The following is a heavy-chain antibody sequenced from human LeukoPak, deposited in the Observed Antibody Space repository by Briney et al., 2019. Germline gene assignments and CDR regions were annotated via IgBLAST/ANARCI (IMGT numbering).Heavy chain of an antibody. CDR3: AKDRLVVVPAAPLADMDV. D-gene: IGHD2-2*01. CDR1: GFTFSSYT. Sequence: PGGSLRLSCAASGFTFSSYTMNWVRQAPGKGLEWVSYISSGNSNIYYADSVKGRFTISRDNAKNSLYLQMNSLRAEDTAVYYCAKDRLVVVPAAPLADMDVWGKGTTVTISS. V-gene: IGHV3-48*01. J-gene: IGHJ6*03. CDR2: ISSGNSNI.